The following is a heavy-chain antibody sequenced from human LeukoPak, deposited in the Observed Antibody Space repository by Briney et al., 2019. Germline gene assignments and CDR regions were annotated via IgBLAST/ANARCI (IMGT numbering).Heavy chain of an antibody. CDR3: ARWGSSWGNWFDP. J-gene: IGHJ5*02. Sequence: GGSLRLSCVGSGFTFRNYAMHWVRQAPGKGLECVAFISYDGSKKYYVDSVKGRFTISRDDSKSTLYLQMNSLRAEDTAVYYCARWGSSWGNWFDPWGQGTLVTVSS. CDR1: GFTFRNYA. CDR2: ISYDGSKK. D-gene: IGHD6-13*01. V-gene: IGHV3-30*02.